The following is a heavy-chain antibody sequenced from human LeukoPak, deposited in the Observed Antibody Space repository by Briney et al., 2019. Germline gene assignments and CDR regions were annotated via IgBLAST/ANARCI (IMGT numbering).Heavy chain of an antibody. CDR3: ARALGIAAAGTDAFDI. J-gene: IGHJ3*02. CDR2: INHSGST. Sequence: SETLSLTCAVYGGSFSGYYWSWIRQPPGKGLEWIGEINHSGSTNYNPSLKSRVTISVDTSKNQFSLKLSSVTAADTAVYYCARALGIAAAGTDAFDIWGQGTMVTVSS. D-gene: IGHD6-13*01. CDR1: GGSFSGYY. V-gene: IGHV4-34*01.